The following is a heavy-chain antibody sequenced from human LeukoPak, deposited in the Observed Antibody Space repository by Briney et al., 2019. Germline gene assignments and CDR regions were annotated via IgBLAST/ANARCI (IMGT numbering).Heavy chain of an antibody. CDR1: GGSISSYY. J-gene: IGHJ4*02. V-gene: IGHV4-59*01. D-gene: IGHD5-18*01. CDR3: ARVIVTAMVTKFDS. Sequence: SETLSLTCTVSGGSISSYYWSWIRQPPGKGLEWIGYIYYSGSTNYNPSLKSRVTISVDTSKKQFFLKLSSVTAADTALYYCARVIVTAMVTKFDSWGQGTLVTVSS. CDR2: IYYSGST.